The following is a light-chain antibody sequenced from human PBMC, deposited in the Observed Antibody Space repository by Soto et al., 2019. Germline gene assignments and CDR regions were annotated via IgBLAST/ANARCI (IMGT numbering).Light chain of an antibody. CDR2: DVN. Sequence: QSALTQPASVSGSPGQSITISFTGTSSDVGGYDYVSWYQQHPGKAPRLMIYDVNNRPSGVSNRFSGSKSGNTASLTISGLQAEDEADYYCNSYSTSSTPLVFGGGTKLAVL. J-gene: IGLJ2*01. CDR3: NSYSTSSTPLV. V-gene: IGLV2-14*03. CDR1: SSDVGGYDY.